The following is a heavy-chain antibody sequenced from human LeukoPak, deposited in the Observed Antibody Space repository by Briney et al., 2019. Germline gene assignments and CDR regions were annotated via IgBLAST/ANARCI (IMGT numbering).Heavy chain of an antibody. Sequence: GGSLRLSCAASGFPFRSYAMHWVRQAPGKGLEYVSAITLDGISTYYANSVKGRFTISRDNSKNTLYLQMDSLRAEDTAVYYCASGPSTWFDWGQGTRVTVSS. CDR1: GFPFRSYA. CDR2: ITLDGIST. CDR3: ASGPSTWFD. J-gene: IGHJ4*02. D-gene: IGHD6-13*01. V-gene: IGHV3-64*01.